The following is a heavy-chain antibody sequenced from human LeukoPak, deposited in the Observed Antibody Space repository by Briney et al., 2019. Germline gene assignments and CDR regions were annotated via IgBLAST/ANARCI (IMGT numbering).Heavy chain of an antibody. D-gene: IGHD3-10*01. J-gene: IGHJ4*02. V-gene: IGHV4-34*01. CDR1: GGSFSGYY. CDR2: INYSGST. Sequence: SETLSLTCAVYGGSFSGYYWYWIRQPPGKGLEWIGEINYSGSTNYNPSLKSRVTTSADTSKNQFSLKMSSVTAADTAVYYCGTTSGYWGQGTLVTVSS. CDR3: GTTSGY.